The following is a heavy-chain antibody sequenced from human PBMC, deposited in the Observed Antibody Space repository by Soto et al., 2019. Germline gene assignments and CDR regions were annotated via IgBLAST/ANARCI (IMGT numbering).Heavy chain of an antibody. CDR3: ARTGAGGGLEIDY. V-gene: IGHV4-31*03. CDR1: GGSISSGGYY. D-gene: IGHD2-8*02. J-gene: IGHJ4*02. Sequence: QVQLQESGPGLVKPSQTLSLTCTVSGGSISSGGYYWSWIRQHPGKGLEWIGYIYYSGSTYYNPSLKSRVTISVDTSNNQVSLKLSSVTAADTAVYYCARTGAGGGLEIDYWGQGTLVTVSS. CDR2: IYYSGST.